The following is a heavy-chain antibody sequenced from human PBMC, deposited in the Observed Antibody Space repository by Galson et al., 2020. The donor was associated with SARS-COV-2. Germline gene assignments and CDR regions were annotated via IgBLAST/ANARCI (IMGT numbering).Heavy chain of an antibody. Sequence: SQASETLSLTCAVYGGSFSGYYWSWIRQPPGKGLEWIGEINHSGSTNYNPSLKSRVTISVDTSKNQFSLKLSSVTAADTAVYYCAIRYFDWLFLTGANAFDIWGQGTMVTVSS. V-gene: IGHV4-34*01. J-gene: IGHJ3*02. CDR1: GGSFSGYY. D-gene: IGHD3-9*01. CDR2: INHSGST. CDR3: AIRYFDWLFLTGANAFDI.